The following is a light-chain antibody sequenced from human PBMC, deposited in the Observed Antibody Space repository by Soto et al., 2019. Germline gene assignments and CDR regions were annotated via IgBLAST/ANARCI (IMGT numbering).Light chain of an antibody. CDR2: DVS. J-gene: IGLJ1*01. Sequence: QSVLTQPASVSWSPGQSITISCAGTSSDVGAYTYVSCYQQHPGKAPKLMIYDVSNRPSGVSNRFSGSKSGNTAFLIISGLQAEDEADYYCTSYTSNSTPYVFGGGTKVTVL. CDR3: TSYTSNSTPYV. V-gene: IGLV2-14*01. CDR1: SSDVGAYTY.